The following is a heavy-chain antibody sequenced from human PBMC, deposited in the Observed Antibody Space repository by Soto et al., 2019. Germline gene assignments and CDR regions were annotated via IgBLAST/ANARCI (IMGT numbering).Heavy chain of an antibody. CDR2: TYYRSKWYN. D-gene: IGHD6-19*01. V-gene: IGHV6-1*01. J-gene: IGHJ4*02. CDR1: GDSVSSSSAA. Sequence: SQTLSLTCAISGDSVSSSSAAWNWIRQSPSRGLEWLGRTYYRSKWYNEYALSVKSRITINPDTSQNRFSLQLNSVTPEDTAVYYCAGEEKTGWYDWSQGTLVTVSS. CDR3: AGEEKTGWYD.